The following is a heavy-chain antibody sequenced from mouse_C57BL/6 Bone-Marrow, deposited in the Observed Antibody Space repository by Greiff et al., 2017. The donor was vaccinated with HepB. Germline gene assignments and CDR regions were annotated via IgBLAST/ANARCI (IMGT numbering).Heavy chain of an antibody. D-gene: IGHD1-1*02. CDR3: ARHVGGDY. J-gene: IGHJ4*01. CDR1: GFTFSSYG. CDR2: ISSGGSYT. Sequence: DVMLVESGGDLVKPGGSLKLSCAASGFTFSSYGMSWVRQTPDKRLEWVATISSGGSYTYYPDSVKGRFTISRDNAKNTLYLQMSSLKSEDTAMYYCARHVGGDYWGQGTSVTVSS. V-gene: IGHV5-6*02.